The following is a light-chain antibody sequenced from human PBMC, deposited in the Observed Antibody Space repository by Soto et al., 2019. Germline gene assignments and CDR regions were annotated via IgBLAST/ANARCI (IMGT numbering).Light chain of an antibody. V-gene: IGKV3-11*01. CDR1: QSVTNY. Sequence: EIFLTQSPDTLSLSPGERATLTCRASQSVTNYIAWYQQRPGQAPRLLIYDASNRATGVPARFSGSRSGTDFTLTISDLEPADFGLYYCQQRLNWPPGFGQGTKV. CDR2: DAS. J-gene: IGKJ1*01. CDR3: QQRLNWPPG.